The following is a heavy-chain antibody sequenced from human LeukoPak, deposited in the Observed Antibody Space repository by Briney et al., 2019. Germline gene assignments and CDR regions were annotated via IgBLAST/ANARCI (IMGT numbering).Heavy chain of an antibody. CDR3: ARDLWGYSY. D-gene: IGHD3-16*01. V-gene: IGHV3-66*01. CDR2: IYTGGST. CDR1: GFTVSGSY. Sequence: GGSLRLSRAASGFTVSGSYMSWVRQAPGKGLEWVSVIYTGGSTLYADSVKGRFTISRDNSDNTLYLQMNSLRAEDTAVYYCARDLWGYSYWGQGTLVTVSA. J-gene: IGHJ4*02.